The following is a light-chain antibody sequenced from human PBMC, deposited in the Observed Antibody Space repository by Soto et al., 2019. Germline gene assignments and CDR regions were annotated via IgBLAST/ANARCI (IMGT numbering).Light chain of an antibody. Sequence: DIVMTQSPESLAVSLGERATINCKSSQSVIHSSNNKNYLAWYQQKPGQPPKLLIYWASTRESGVPDRFSGSGSVTDFTLPISSLQAEDVAVYYCQQYYSTPYTFGQGTKLEIK. V-gene: IGKV4-1*01. CDR1: QSVIHSSNNKNY. CDR2: WAS. CDR3: QQYYSTPYT. J-gene: IGKJ2*01.